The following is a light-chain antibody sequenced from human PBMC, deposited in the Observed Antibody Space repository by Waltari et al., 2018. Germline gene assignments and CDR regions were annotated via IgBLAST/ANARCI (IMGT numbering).Light chain of an antibody. J-gene: IGKJ2*01. CDR1: ESVSDS. CDR3: QQYHSYMPAT. V-gene: IGKV1-5*03. Sequence: DIQMTQSPSTLATSVGDRVTITCRASESVSDSLAWYQQKPGEAPKLLIYRASNLESGVPSRFSGSGSGTEFTLTISGLQLEDFASYYCQQYHSYMPATFGQGTKLEIK. CDR2: RAS.